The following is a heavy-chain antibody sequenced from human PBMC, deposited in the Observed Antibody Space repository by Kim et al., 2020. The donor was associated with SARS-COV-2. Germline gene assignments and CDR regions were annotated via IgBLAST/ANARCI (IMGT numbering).Heavy chain of an antibody. CDR1: GFTFSSYA. V-gene: IGHV3-30-3*01. Sequence: GGSLRLSCAASGFTFSSYAMHWVRQAPGKGLEWVAVISYDGSNKYYADSVKGRFTISRDNSKNTLYLQMNSLRAEDTAVYYCARIKTVAGNVDYYYGMDVWGQGTTVTVSS. J-gene: IGHJ6*02. CDR3: ARIKTVAGNVDYYYGMDV. CDR2: ISYDGSNK. D-gene: IGHD6-19*01.